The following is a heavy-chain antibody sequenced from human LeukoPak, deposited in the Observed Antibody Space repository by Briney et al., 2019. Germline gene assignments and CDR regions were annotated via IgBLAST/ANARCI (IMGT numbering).Heavy chain of an antibody. J-gene: IGHJ4*02. CDR3: AKSGYCSGGSCYFDY. D-gene: IGHD2-15*01. Sequence: QPGGSLRLSCAASGFTFSSYEMNWVRQAPGKGLEWVSYISSSGSTIYYADSVKGRFTISRDNAKNSLYLQMNSLRAEDTAVYYCAKSGYCSGGSCYFDYWGQGTLVTVSS. CDR1: GFTFSSYE. V-gene: IGHV3-48*03. CDR2: ISSSGSTI.